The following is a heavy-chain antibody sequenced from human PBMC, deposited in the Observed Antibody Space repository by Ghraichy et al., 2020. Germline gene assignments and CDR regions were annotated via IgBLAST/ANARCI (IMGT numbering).Heavy chain of an antibody. Sequence: SETLSLTCTVSGGSIDNYYWSWIRQPPGKGLEWVGYIYYSGGTNYNPFFKSRVTISVDMSKNQFSLRLSSVTAADTAVYYCARDIYYYETSGYPQWGPGTLVTVSS. CDR3: ARDIYYYETSGYPQ. V-gene: IGHV4-59*01. D-gene: IGHD3-22*01. CDR2: IYYSGGT. J-gene: IGHJ4*02. CDR1: GGSIDNYY.